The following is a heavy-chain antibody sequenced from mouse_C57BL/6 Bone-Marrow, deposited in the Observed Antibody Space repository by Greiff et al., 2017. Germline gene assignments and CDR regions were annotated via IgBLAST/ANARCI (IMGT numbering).Heavy chain of an antibody. J-gene: IGHJ3*01. CDR1: GYTFTSYW. CDR3: ARDSYSCPFAI. CDR2: IDPSDSYT. D-gene: IGHD2-12*01. V-gene: IGHV1-59*01. Sequence: QVQLQQPGAELVRPGTSVKLSCKASGYTFTSYWMHWVKQRPGQGLEWIGVIDPSDSYTNYNQKFKGKATLTVDTSSSTAYMQLSSLTSEDSAVYFYARDSYSCPFAIWGQGTLVTVSA.